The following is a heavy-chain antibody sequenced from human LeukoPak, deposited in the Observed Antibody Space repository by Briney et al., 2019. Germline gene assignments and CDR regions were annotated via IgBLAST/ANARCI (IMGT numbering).Heavy chain of an antibody. Sequence: SVKVSCKASGGTFSSYAISWVRQAPGQGLEWMGGIIPIFGTANYAQKFQGRVTITADESTSTAYMELRSLRSDDTAVYYCARDPRQYYDILTGHPYFDYWGQGTLVSVSS. CDR1: GGTFSSYA. CDR2: IIPIFGTA. J-gene: IGHJ4*02. D-gene: IGHD3-9*01. V-gene: IGHV1-69*13. CDR3: ARDPRQYYDILTGHPYFDY.